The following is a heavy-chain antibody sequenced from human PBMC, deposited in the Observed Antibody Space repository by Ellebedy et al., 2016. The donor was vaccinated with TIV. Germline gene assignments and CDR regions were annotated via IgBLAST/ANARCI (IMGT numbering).Heavy chain of an antibody. CDR1: GFSFRSYW. V-gene: IGHV3-7*01. D-gene: IGHD4-17*01. J-gene: IGHJ5*02. CDR3: ARRGSYGDYAVQVNNWFDR. Sequence: PGGSLRLSCVASGFSFRSYWMSWVRQAPGKGLEWVANIYQDGSDKYYVDSVKGRFTISRDNAKNSLYLQWNSLRVEDTAVYYCARRGSYGDYAVQVNNWFDRWGQGTLVTV. CDR2: IYQDGSDK.